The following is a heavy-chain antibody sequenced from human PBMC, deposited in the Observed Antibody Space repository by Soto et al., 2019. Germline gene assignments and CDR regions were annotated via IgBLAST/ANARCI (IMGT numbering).Heavy chain of an antibody. D-gene: IGHD1-26*01. Sequence: GGSLRLSCAASGFTFGSYGMHWVRQALGKGLEWVAVISYDGSNKYYADSVKGRFTISRDNSKNTLYLQMNSLRAEDTAVYYCAKDVVVGATTGLGDYYYYYGMDVWGQGTTVTVCS. CDR2: ISYDGSNK. V-gene: IGHV3-30*18. J-gene: IGHJ6*02. CDR1: GFTFGSYG. CDR3: AKDVVVGATTGLGDYYYYYGMDV.